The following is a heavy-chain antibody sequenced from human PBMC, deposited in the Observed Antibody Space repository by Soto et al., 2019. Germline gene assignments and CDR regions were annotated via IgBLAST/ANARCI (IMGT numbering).Heavy chain of an antibody. V-gene: IGHV1-69*12. Sequence: QVQLVQSGAEVKKPGSSVKVSCKASGGTFSSYAISWVRQAPGQGLEWMGGIIPIFGTANYAQKFQGRVTITADESTRTAYMELSSLRSEDTAVDYCARVTYIVVVVEGWFDPWGQGTLVTVSS. J-gene: IGHJ5*02. CDR1: GGTFSSYA. CDR2: IIPIFGTA. CDR3: ARVTYIVVVVEGWFDP. D-gene: IGHD2-15*01.